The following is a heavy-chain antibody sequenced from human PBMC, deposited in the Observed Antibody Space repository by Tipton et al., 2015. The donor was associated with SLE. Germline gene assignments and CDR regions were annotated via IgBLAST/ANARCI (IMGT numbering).Heavy chain of an antibody. Sequence: TLSLTCTVTGGSISSGGYYWSWIRQHPGKGLEWIGYIYYSGSTYYNPSLKSRVTITVETSKNQFSLKLSSVTAADTAVYYCAGGNYLGMFDYWGQGTLVTVSS. D-gene: IGHD7-27*01. CDR1: GGSISSGGYY. V-gene: IGHV4-31*03. J-gene: IGHJ4*02. CDR3: AGGNYLGMFDY. CDR2: IYYSGST.